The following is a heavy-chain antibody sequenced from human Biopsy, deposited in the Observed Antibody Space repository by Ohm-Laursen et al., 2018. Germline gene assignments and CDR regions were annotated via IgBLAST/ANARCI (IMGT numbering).Heavy chain of an antibody. CDR2: MYYNERT. D-gene: IGHD6-19*01. CDR3: ASGGQWPKPYLRYFDP. J-gene: IGHJ5*02. V-gene: IGHV4-59*11. CDR1: GGSFTGHY. Sequence: TLSLTCTVSGGSFTGHYWSWIRQPPGKGLEWIGYMYYNERTYYNPSLRGRVTISVDTSKNQISLRLSSVTAADTAVYYCASGGQWPKPYLRYFDPWGQGTLVTVSS.